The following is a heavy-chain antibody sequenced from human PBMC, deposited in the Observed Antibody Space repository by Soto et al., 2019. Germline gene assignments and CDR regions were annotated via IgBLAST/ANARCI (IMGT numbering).Heavy chain of an antibody. J-gene: IGHJ6*02. V-gene: IGHV1-18*01. D-gene: IGHD3-16*01. CDR2: ISGYNGHT. CDR3: AREGEMPYYYYGLDV. Sequence: ASVKGSCKASGYTFTTYGVSWVRQAPGQGLEWMGWISGYNGHTKYAQKFQGRVPMTTDTSTSTVYMDLRSLRSDDTAVYYCAREGEMPYYYYGLDVWGQGTTVTAP. CDR1: GYTFTTYG.